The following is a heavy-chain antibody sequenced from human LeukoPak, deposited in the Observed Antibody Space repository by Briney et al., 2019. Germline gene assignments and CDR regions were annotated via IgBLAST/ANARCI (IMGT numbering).Heavy chain of an antibody. J-gene: IGHJ4*02. D-gene: IGHD3-10*01. Sequence: GGSLRLSCETFGFTFSSYSMNWVRQAPGKGLEWVSYISSSSSTIYYAESVRGRFTISRDNVQSSVYLQMNSLRVEDTAVYYCAKDTNYYGSGSYFGYWGQGTLVTVSS. CDR2: ISSSSSTI. CDR1: GFTFSSYS. V-gene: IGHV3-48*01. CDR3: AKDTNYYGSGSYFGY.